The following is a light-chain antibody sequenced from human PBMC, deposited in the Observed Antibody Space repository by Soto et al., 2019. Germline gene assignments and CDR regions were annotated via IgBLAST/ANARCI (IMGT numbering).Light chain of an antibody. V-gene: IGKV3-20*01. CDR1: QSVDTTF. Sequence: EIVLTQSPGSLSLSPGQRATLSCRASQSVDTTFFAWYQKKPGQAPRLLVYGASKRATGIPDRFSGSGSGTDSNVIISRLEPEDFAVDYCQQYMSSVTFGQGTKVEIK. CDR3: QQYMSSVT. CDR2: GAS. J-gene: IGKJ1*01.